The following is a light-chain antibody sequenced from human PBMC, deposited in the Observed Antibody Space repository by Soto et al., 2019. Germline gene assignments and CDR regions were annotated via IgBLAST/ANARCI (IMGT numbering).Light chain of an antibody. Sequence: QSALTQPASASGSPGQSITISCTGTSSDVGGYNYVSWYQQYPGKAPKLMIYDVSSRPSGVSNRFSGSKSGNTASLTISGLQAEEEADYHCSSYTPSSTYVFGTGTKLTVL. CDR3: SSYTPSSTYV. CDR2: DVS. V-gene: IGLV2-14*03. J-gene: IGLJ1*01. CDR1: SSDVGGYNY.